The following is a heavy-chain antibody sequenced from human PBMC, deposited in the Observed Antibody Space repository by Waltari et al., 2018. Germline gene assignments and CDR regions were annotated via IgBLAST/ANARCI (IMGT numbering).Heavy chain of an antibody. J-gene: IGHJ2*01. Sequence: EVQLVESGGGLVQPGGSLRLSCAASGFTFSSYAMSWIRQPRGKGLEVIASLVFSGNAYYGPSLKSRVTIFVATPNSRLSLKWRSVTAEDTGVYYCARHSAKSFSSWFFNLWGRGTLVTVSS. V-gene: IGHV3-23*04. CDR1: GFTFSSYA. D-gene: IGHD3-10*01. CDR2: SLVFSGNA. CDR3: ARHSAKSFSSWFFNL.